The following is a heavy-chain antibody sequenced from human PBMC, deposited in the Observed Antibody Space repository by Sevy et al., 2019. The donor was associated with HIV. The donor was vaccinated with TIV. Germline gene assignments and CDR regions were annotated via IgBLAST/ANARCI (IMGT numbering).Heavy chain of an antibody. CDR3: ARDTKYSGYDFYDY. V-gene: IGHV3-33*01. J-gene: IGHJ4*02. CDR2: IWYDGSNK. CDR1: GFTFSSYG. Sequence: GGSLRLSCAASGFTFSSYGMHWVRQAPGKGLEWVAVIWYDGSNKYYADSVKGRFTISRDNSKNTLYLQMNSLRAEDTAVYYCARDTKYSGYDFYDYWGQRTLVTVSS. D-gene: IGHD5-12*01.